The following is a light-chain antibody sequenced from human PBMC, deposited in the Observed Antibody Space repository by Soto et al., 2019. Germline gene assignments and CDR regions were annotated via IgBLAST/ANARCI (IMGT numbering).Light chain of an antibody. CDR2: AAS. V-gene: IGKV1-39*01. Sequence: DIQMTQSPSSLSASVGDRVTITCRASQSPSRFLNWYQQKLGKTPKLLIYAASSLETGVPSRFSGSGSGTDFTLTISSLQPEDFATYYCQQSYSTPQTFGQGTKVDIK. CDR1: QSPSRF. J-gene: IGKJ1*01. CDR3: QQSYSTPQT.